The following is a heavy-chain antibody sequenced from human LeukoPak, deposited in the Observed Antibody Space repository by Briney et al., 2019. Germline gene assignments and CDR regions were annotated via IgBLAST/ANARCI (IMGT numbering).Heavy chain of an antibody. Sequence: ASVTVSCKASGYRFIGYYMHWLRQAPGQGLEWMGWINPNSGGTNYAQKFQGRVTMTRDTSISTAYMELSRLRSDDTAVYYCARNTIWTGYYAFDFWGQGTLVTVSS. D-gene: IGHD3/OR15-3a*01. CDR1: GYRFIGYY. V-gene: IGHV1-2*02. CDR2: INPNSGGT. J-gene: IGHJ3*01. CDR3: ARNTIWTGYYAFDF.